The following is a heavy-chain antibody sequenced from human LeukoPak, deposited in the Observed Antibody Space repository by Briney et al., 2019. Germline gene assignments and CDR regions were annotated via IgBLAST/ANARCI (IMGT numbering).Heavy chain of an antibody. J-gene: IGHJ3*02. Sequence: GGSLRLSCAVSGFIFRNYAVSWVRQAPGKGLEWVSDVSGSGSRTYYADSVKGRFTISRDNSKNTLHLQMDSLRVDDSAVYYCAKDHDGYEMWGQGTMVTVSS. CDR1: GFIFRNYA. CDR2: VSGSGSRT. V-gene: IGHV3-23*01. CDR3: AKDHDGYEM.